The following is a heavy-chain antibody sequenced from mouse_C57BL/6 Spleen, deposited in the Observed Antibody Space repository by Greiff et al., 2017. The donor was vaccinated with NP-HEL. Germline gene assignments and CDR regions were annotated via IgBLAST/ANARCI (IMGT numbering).Heavy chain of an antibody. CDR2: ISSGSSTI. J-gene: IGHJ3*01. D-gene: IGHD2-4*01. CDR1: GFTFSDYG. Sequence: EVKLMESGGGLVKPGGSLKLSCAASGFTFSDYGMHWVRQAPEKGLEWVAYISSGSSTIYYADTVKGRVTISRDNAKNTLFLQMTSLRSEDTAMYYCARLGDYGAWFAYWGQGTLVTVSA. V-gene: IGHV5-17*01. CDR3: ARLGDYGAWFAY.